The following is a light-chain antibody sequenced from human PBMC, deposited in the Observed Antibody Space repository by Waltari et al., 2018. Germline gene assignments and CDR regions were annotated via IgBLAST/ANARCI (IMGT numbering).Light chain of an antibody. CDR2: DAS. CDR1: QSVSKY. V-gene: IGKV3-20*01. CDR3: QKYGTLPAT. Sequence: EIVLTQSPGTLSLSSGERATLSCRASQSVSKYLAWYQQKPGQAPRLLIYDASTRATGIPDRFSGSGWGTDFSLTISRLEPEDFAVYYCQKYGTLPATFGQGTKVQMK. J-gene: IGKJ1*01.